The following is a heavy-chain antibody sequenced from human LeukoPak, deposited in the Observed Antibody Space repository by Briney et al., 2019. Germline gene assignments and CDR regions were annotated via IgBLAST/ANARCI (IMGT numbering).Heavy chain of an antibody. V-gene: IGHV4-39*07. CDR2: ISYSGST. D-gene: IGHD1-26*01. Sequence: LSETLSLTCTVSGGSISSGSYLWGCIRQSPGKGLEWIGSISYSGSTYYNPSLKSRVTVSVDTSKNQFSLKVTSVTAADTAVYYCARWVGNRNWFDPWGQGTLVTVSS. J-gene: IGHJ5*02. CDR1: GGSISSGSYL. CDR3: ARWVGNRNWFDP.